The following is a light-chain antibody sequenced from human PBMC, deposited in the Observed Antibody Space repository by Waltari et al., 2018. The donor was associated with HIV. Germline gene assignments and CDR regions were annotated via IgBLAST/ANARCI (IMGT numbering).Light chain of an antibody. V-gene: IGLV1-40*01. Sequence: QSVLTQPPSVSGAPGQRVTISCTGSSSNIGAGYHVHWYQQLPGTAPKLLIYGNSNRPSGDPDRFSGSKSGTSASLAITGLQAEDEADYHCQSHDSSLSGYVFGTGTKVTVL. CDR2: GNS. CDR1: SSNIGAGYH. CDR3: QSHDSSLSGYV. J-gene: IGLJ1*01.